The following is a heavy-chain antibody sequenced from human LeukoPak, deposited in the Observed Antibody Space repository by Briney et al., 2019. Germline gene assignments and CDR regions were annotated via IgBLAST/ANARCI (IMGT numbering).Heavy chain of an antibody. CDR3: AKESTAAVPDY. Sequence: GGSLRLSCAASGFTFSSYGMHWVRQALGRGLEWVAVISYDGSNKYYADSVKGRFTISRDSSKNTVFLQMNGLRGDDTAVYYCAKESTAAVPDYWGQGTLVTVSS. CDR1: GFTFSSYG. D-gene: IGHD6-13*01. CDR2: ISYDGSNK. V-gene: IGHV3-30*18. J-gene: IGHJ4*02.